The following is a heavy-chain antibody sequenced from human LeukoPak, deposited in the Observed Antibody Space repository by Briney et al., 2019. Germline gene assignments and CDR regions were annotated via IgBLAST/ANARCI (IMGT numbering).Heavy chain of an antibody. CDR3: VRESGVVAAVNNWFDP. CDR1: GFAFSAYW. Sequence: PGGSLRLPCAASGFAFSAYWMHWVRHAPGKGVVWVSRINADGSKTTYADSVKGRFTISRENAKNTLYLKMNSLRAEDTAVYYCVRESGVVAAVNNWFDPWGQGTLVTVSS. D-gene: IGHD3-22*01. J-gene: IGHJ5*02. CDR2: INADGSKT. V-gene: IGHV3-74*01.